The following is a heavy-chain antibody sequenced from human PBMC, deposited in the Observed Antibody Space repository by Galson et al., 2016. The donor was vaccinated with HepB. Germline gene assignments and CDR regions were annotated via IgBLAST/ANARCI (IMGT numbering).Heavy chain of an antibody. J-gene: IGHJ4*02. CDR3: ANDWYGYMAY. D-gene: IGHD3-9*01. V-gene: IGHV3-48*02. CDR2: ITSSSSVH. CDR1: GFTFSIYS. Sequence: SLRLSCADSGFTFSIYSMNWVRQAPGKGLEWISHITSSSSVHYYADSVKGRFTISRDNAKKSLYLQMNSLRDEDTAVYYCANDWYGYMAYWGQGTLVTVS.